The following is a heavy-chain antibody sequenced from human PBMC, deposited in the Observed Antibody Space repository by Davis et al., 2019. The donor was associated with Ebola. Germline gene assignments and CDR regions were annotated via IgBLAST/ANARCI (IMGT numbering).Heavy chain of an antibody. CDR1: GFTFSSYA. CDR2: ISGSGGST. Sequence: GESLKISCAASGFTFSSYAMSWVRQAPGKGLEWVSAISGSGGSTYYADSVKGRFTISRDNSKNTLYLQMNSLRAEDTAVYYCAKDPSFFVDTAKYWYFDLWGRGTLVTVSS. CDR3: AKDPSFFVDTAKYWYFDL. J-gene: IGHJ2*01. V-gene: IGHV3-23*01. D-gene: IGHD5-18*01.